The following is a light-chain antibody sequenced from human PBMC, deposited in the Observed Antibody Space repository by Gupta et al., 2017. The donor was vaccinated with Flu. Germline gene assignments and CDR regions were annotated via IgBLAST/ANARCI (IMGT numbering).Light chain of an antibody. CDR3: LQHNSYPRT. CDR2: AAS. CDR1: QGIRNY. Sequence: GDRVTITCRASQGIRNYLGWYQQKPGKAPKLLIYAASSLQSGVPSRFSGSGSGTEFTLTISSLQPEDFATYYCLQHNSYPRTFGQGTKVEIK. J-gene: IGKJ1*01. V-gene: IGKV1-17*01.